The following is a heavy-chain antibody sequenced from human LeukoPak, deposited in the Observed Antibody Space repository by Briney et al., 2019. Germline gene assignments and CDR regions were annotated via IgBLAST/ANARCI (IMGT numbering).Heavy chain of an antibody. J-gene: IGHJ4*02. CDR3: ARAGKGWLVHKRGFDY. V-gene: IGHV4-34*01. D-gene: IGHD6-19*01. Sequence: SETLSLTCAVYGGSFSGYYWSWIRQPPGKGLEWIGEINHSGSTNYNPSLKSRVTISVDTSKNQFSLKLSSVTAADTAVYYCARAGKGWLVHKRGFDYWGRGTLVTVSS. CDR1: GGSFSGYY. CDR2: INHSGST.